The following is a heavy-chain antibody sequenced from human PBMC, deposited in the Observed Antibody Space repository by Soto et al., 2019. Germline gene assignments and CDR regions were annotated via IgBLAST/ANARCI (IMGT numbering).Heavy chain of an antibody. CDR3: AKDVRGSGSHYNSFGY. CDR1: GFTVGNNY. J-gene: IGHJ4*02. V-gene: IGHV3-53*01. Sequence: GGSLRLSCAASGFTVGNNYMSWVRQAPGKGLEWVSLIYSTGTTKYADSVKGRFTVSRDNAKNTLYLQMNSLRAEDTAVYYCAKDVRGSGSHYNSFGYWGQGTLVTVSS. CDR2: IYSTGTT. D-gene: IGHD3-10*01.